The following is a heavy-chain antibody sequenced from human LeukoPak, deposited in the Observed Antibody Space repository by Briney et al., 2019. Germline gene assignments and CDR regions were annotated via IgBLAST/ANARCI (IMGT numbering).Heavy chain of an antibody. CDR3: ARESGSVTSEVDFDY. Sequence: ASVMVSCKASGYTFTGYYVHWVRQAPGQGLEWMGWINPYSGDTNYAQKFQGRVTMTRDTSISTAYMELSSLKSDDTAVYYCARESGSVTSEVDFDYWGQGTLVTVSS. CDR1: GYTFTGYY. D-gene: IGHD4-17*01. CDR2: INPYSGDT. J-gene: IGHJ4*02. V-gene: IGHV1-2*02.